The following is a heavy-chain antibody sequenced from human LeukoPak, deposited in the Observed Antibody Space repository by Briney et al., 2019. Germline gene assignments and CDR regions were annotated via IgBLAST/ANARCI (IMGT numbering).Heavy chain of an antibody. CDR1: GGSFSGYY. V-gene: IGHV4-59*01. J-gene: IGHJ6*02. CDR3: ARTGYSSDYYGMDV. D-gene: IGHD6-19*01. Sequence: SETLSLTCAVYGGSFSGYYWSWIRQPPGKGLEWIGYVYYRGNTNYNPSLKSRVTISVDMSKNQFSLKLRSVTAADSAVYYCARTGYSSDYYGMDVWGQGTTVTVS. CDR2: VYYRGNT.